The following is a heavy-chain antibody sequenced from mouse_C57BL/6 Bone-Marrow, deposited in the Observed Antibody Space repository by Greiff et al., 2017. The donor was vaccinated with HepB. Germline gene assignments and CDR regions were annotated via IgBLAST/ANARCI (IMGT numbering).Heavy chain of an antibody. CDR2: IYPGSGST. J-gene: IGHJ2*01. Sequence: QVQLQQPGAELVKPGASVKMSCKASGYTFTSYWLTWVKQRPGQGLEWIGDIYPGSGSTNYNEKFKSKATLTVDTSSSTAYMQLSSLTSEDSAVYYCARGVYYGNYGNFDYWGQGTTLTVSS. CDR3: ARGVYYGNYGNFDY. V-gene: IGHV1-55*01. D-gene: IGHD2-1*01. CDR1: GYTFTSYW.